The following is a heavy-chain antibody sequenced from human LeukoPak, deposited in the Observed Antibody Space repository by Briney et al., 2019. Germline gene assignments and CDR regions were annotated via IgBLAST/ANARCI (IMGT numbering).Heavy chain of an antibody. CDR3: AKDVSLGFCSGGSCSAHFDH. CDR1: GGSISSYY. Sequence: LSLTCTVAGGSISSYYWSWNRQPAGKVLEWVSGTSWNRGNIVYVDSVKGRSTISRANAKNPLCLQMDSLRPDDMALYYCAKDVSLGFCSGGSCSAHFDHWGQGTLVTVSS. CDR2: TSWNRGNI. D-gene: IGHD2-15*01. V-gene: IGHV3-9*03. J-gene: IGHJ4*02.